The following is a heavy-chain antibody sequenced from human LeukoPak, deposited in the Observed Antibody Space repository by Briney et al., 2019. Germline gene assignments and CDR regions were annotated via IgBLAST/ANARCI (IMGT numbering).Heavy chain of an antibody. CDR3: GVGYDILTGQWGAFDL. CDR2: IIHSGST. V-gene: IGHV4-34*12. Sequence: SETLSLTCAVYGGSFSGYYWSWIRQPPGKGLEWIGEIIHSGSTNYNPSLKSRVTISVDTSKNQFSLKLSSVTAADTGVYYCGVGYDILTGQWGAFDLWGGRTKVTVSS. D-gene: IGHD3-9*01. CDR1: GGSFSGYY. J-gene: IGHJ3*01.